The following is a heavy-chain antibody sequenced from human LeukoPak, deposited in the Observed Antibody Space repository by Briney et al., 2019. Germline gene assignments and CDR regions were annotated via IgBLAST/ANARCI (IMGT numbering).Heavy chain of an antibody. Sequence: GPVKVSCKASGYTFTGYYMHWVRQAPGQGLEWMGWINPNSGGTNYAQKFQGRVTMTRDTSISTAYMELSRLRSDDTAVYYCASGRLERSGYSLDYWGQGTLVTVSS. V-gene: IGHV1-2*02. CDR3: ASGRLERSGYSLDY. CDR2: INPNSGGT. CDR1: GYTFTGYY. J-gene: IGHJ4*02. D-gene: IGHD3-22*01.